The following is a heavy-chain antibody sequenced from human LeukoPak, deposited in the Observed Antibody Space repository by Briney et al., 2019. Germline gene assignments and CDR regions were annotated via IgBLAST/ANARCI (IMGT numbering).Heavy chain of an antibody. CDR3: ARHLEYTSSWKGYYFDY. J-gene: IGHJ4*02. V-gene: IGHV4-39*01. D-gene: IGHD6-13*01. CDR1: GGSINSNSHF. CDR2: IYYSGST. Sequence: PSETLSLTCTVSGGSINSNSHFWDWIRQSPGKGLEWIGTIYYSGSTYYSPSLKSRVTISVDTSKNQFSLELNSVTAADTAVYYCARHLEYTSSWKGYYFDYWGQGILVTVSS.